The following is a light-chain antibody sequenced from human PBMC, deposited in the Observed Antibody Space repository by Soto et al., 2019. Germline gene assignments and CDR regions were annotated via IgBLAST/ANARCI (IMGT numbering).Light chain of an antibody. CDR3: QQYNSYWT. V-gene: IGKV1-5*01. J-gene: IGKJ1*01. CDR1: QRGGSG. Sequence: DIQMTQSPSTLSASVGDRVTSTCRASQRGGSGVAWYQQKPGRAPKLLSYDASSLESWVPSRVSGSGSGTEFTLTISSLQPDDFATYYSQQYNSYWTFGQGTKVEIK. CDR2: DAS.